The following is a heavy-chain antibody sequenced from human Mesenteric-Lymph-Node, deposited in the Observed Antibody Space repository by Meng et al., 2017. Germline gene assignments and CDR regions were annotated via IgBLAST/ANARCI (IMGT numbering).Heavy chain of an antibody. CDR2: IIPIFGTA. Sequence: SVKVSCKASGGTFSSYAISWVRQAPGQGLEWMGGIIPIFGTANYAQKFQGRVTITTDESTSTAYMELSSLRSEDTAVYYCARDDAAMVLLGFDYWGQGTLVTVSS. CDR1: GGTFSSYA. CDR3: ARDDAAMVLLGFDY. J-gene: IGHJ4*02. V-gene: IGHV1-69*05. D-gene: IGHD5-18*01.